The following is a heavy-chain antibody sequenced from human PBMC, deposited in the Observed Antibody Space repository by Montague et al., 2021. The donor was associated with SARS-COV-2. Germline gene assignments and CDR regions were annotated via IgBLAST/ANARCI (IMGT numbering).Heavy chain of an antibody. CDR3: ARDGYSNSGFDP. D-gene: IGHD4-11*01. CDR1: GGSISSGGYY. J-gene: IGHJ5*02. Sequence: TRSLTCTVSGGSISSGGYYWSWIRQHPGKGLEWIGYLYYSGSTYYNPSLKSRVTILVDMSKSQFSLKLSSVTAADTALYYCARDGYSNSGFDPWGQGTLVTVSS. CDR2: LYYSGST. V-gene: IGHV4-31*03.